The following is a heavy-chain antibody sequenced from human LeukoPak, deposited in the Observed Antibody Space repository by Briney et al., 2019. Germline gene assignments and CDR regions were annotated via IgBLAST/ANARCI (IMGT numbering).Heavy chain of an antibody. J-gene: IGHJ5*02. Sequence: ASVKVSCKASGGTFSSYAISWVRQAPGQGLEWMGRIIPILGIANYAQKFQGRVTITADKSTSTAYMELSSLRSEDTAVYYCARARPPIAARQFGFDPWGQGTLVTVSS. D-gene: IGHD6-6*01. CDR3: ARARPPIAARQFGFDP. V-gene: IGHV1-69*04. CDR1: GGTFSSYA. CDR2: IIPILGIA.